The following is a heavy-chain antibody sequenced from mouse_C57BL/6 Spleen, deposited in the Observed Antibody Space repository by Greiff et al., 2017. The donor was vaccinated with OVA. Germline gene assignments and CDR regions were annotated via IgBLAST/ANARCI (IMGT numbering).Heavy chain of an antibody. J-gene: IGHJ4*01. V-gene: IGHV1-72*01. CDR1: GYTFTSYW. CDR2: IDPNSGGT. Sequence: VQLQQPGAELVKPGASVKLSCKASGYTFTSYWMHWVKQRPGRGLEWIGRIDPNSGGTKYNEKFKSKATLTVDKPSSTAYMQLSSLTSEDYAVYYCARSRFYGYDVSYAMDYWGQGTSVTVSS. D-gene: IGHD2-2*01. CDR3: ARSRFYGYDVSYAMDY.